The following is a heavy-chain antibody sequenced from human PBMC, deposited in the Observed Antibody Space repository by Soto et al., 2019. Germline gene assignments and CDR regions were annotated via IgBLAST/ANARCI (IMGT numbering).Heavy chain of an antibody. Sequence: SETLSLTCAVYGGSFSGYYWSWIRQPPGKGLEWIGEINHSGSTNYNPSLKSRVTISVDTSKNQFSLRLSSVTAADTAVYYCARGGYSYGYIDYWGQGTLVTVSS. V-gene: IGHV4-34*01. CDR1: GGSFSGYY. J-gene: IGHJ4*02. D-gene: IGHD5-18*01. CDR3: ARGGYSYGYIDY. CDR2: INHSGST.